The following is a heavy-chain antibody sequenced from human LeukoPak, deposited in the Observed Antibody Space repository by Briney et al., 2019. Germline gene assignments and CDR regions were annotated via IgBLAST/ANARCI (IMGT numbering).Heavy chain of an antibody. D-gene: IGHD3-16*01. Sequence: SETLSLTCAVSGGSISSGGYSWSWIRQPPGKGLEWIGFIYDSGSTNYNPSFESRVTISVDTSKNQFSLKLNSVTAADTAVYYCARHYGPWGQGTLVTVSS. CDR1: GGSISSGGYS. CDR2: IYDSGST. J-gene: IGHJ5*02. V-gene: IGHV4-61*08. CDR3: ARHYGP.